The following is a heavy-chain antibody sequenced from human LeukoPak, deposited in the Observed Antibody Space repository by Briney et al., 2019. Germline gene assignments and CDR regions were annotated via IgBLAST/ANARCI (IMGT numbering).Heavy chain of an antibody. V-gene: IGHV1-69*13. CDR3: ARSPRSRYYGSGSYYNVGYYMDV. D-gene: IGHD3-10*01. Sequence: SVTVSCKASGGTFSSYAISWVRQAPGQGLEWMGGIIPIFGTANYAQKFQGRVTITADESTSTAYMELSSLRSEDTAVYYCARSPRSRYYGSGSYYNVGYYMDVWGKGTTVTVSS. J-gene: IGHJ6*03. CDR2: IIPIFGTA. CDR1: GGTFSSYA.